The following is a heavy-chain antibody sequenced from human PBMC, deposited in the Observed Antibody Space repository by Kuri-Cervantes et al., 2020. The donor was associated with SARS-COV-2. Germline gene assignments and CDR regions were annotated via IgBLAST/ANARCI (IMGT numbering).Heavy chain of an antibody. CDR3: ARLGTIGGRYYFDY. Sequence: ESLKISCTVSGGSISSYYWNWIRQPPGKGLEWLGFVNDSGSTNYNPSLKSQVTISVDTSKNQFSLKLTSVTAEDTAVYYCARLGTIGGRYYFDYWGQGTLVTVSS. V-gene: IGHV4-59*08. CDR2: VNDSGST. CDR1: GGSISSYY. J-gene: IGHJ4*02. D-gene: IGHD6-19*01.